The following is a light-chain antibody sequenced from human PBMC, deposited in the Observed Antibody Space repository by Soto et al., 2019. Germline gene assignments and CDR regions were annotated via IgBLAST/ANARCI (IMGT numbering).Light chain of an antibody. V-gene: IGKV1-33*01. J-gene: IGKJ4*01. CDR1: NEVSWN. CDR2: DAS. CDR3: QQYSSMLS. Sequence: FQMTQSPSSLSASVGDRVTIACQWSNEVSWNLNWFQQKPGEAPKLLIYDASNLERGVPSRFSGSGSGTDFTLTISSLQPEDVATYYCQQYSSMLSFGGGTEVDLK.